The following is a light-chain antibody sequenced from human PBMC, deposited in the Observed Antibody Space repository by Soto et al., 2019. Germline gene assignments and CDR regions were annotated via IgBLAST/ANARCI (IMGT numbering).Light chain of an antibody. V-gene: IGLV2-23*03. CDR2: EGS. Sequence: LTQPASVSGSPGQSITISCTGTSSDVGSYNLVSWYQQHPGKAPKLMIYEGSKRPSGVSNRFSGSKSGNTASLTISGLQAEDEADYYCCSYAGSSTFAYVFGTGTKVTVL. CDR1: SSDVGSYNL. CDR3: CSYAGSSTFAYV. J-gene: IGLJ1*01.